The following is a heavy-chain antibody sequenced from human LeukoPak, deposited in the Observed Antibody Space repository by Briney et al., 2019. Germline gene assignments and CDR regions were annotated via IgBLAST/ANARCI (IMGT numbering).Heavy chain of an antibody. J-gene: IGHJ3*02. CDR2: IIPIFGTA. Sequence: GASVKVSCKASGGTFSSYAISWVRQAPGQGLEWMGGIIPIFGTANYAQKFQGRVTITADESTSTAYMELSSLRSEDTPVYYCAREAYCGGDCYSSDAFDIWGQGTMVTVSS. V-gene: IGHV1-69*13. D-gene: IGHD2-21*02. CDR3: AREAYCGGDCYSSDAFDI. CDR1: GGTFSSYA.